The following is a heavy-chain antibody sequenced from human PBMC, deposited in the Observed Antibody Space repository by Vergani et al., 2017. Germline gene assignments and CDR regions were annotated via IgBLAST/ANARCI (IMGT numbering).Heavy chain of an antibody. CDR2: IRSKAYGQAT. D-gene: IGHD3-10*01. V-gene: IGHV3-49*03. J-gene: IGHJ3*02. CDR1: GFTFGYYA. CDR3: VRDQVTMLRGSDALDI. Sequence: EVQLVESGGDLVQPGRSLRLSCTASGFTFGYYAMDWFRQAPGQGLEWVGGIRSKAYGQATIYAASVKGRFTISRDDSKSIAYLQMNNLQTDDTAMYYCVRDQVTMLRGSDALDIWGQGKMVTVSS.